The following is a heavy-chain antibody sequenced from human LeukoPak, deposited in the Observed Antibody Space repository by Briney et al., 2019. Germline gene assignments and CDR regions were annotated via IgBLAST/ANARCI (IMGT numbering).Heavy chain of an antibody. D-gene: IGHD5-18*01. CDR1: EFTFSSYA. Sequence: GGSLRLSCAASEFTFSSYAMHWVRQAPGKGLEWVAVISYDGSNKYYADSVKGRFTISRDNSKNTLYLQMNSLRAEDTAVYYCARDGSLQLWRYFDYWGQGTLVTVSS. CDR3: ARDGSLQLWRYFDY. CDR2: ISYDGSNK. V-gene: IGHV3-30-3*01. J-gene: IGHJ4*02.